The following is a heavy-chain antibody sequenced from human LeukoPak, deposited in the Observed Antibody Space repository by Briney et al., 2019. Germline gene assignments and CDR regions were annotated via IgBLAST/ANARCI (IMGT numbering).Heavy chain of an antibody. Sequence: GGSLRLSCSASGFTFSSYTIHWVRQAPGKGLEFVSAITNNGGNTYYADFVKGRFTISRVNSKNTVYLQMSSLRAEDTAVYYCVIVRGYFDSSGSDYWGQGTLVTVSS. CDR3: VIVRGYFDSSGSDY. CDR1: GFTFSSYT. CDR2: ITNNGGNT. V-gene: IGHV3-64D*06. J-gene: IGHJ4*02. D-gene: IGHD3-9*01.